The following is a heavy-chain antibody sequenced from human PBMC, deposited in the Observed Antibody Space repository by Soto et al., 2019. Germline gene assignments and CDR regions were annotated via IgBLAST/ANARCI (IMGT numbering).Heavy chain of an antibody. J-gene: IGHJ4*02. D-gene: IGHD2-2*02. V-gene: IGHV4-4*02. Sequence: QVQLQESGPGLVKPSGTLSLTCAVSGVSIGSRDWWTWVRQPPGKGLEWIGESHQCGYTHYNSSLETRVTVSLNKSKNNFSLPLNSLTVADTAVYYCTTRDTGRVYWGQGTLVTVSS. CDR3: TTRDTGRVY. CDR2: SHQCGYT. CDR1: GVSIGSRDW.